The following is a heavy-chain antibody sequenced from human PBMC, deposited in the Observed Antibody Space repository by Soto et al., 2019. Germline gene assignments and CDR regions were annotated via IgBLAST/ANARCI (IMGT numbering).Heavy chain of an antibody. CDR3: TGVPPAYGSGSYQGGGAFDI. V-gene: IGHV3-49*04. CDR2: IRSKAYGGTT. D-gene: IGHD3-10*01. CDR1: GFTFGDYA. J-gene: IGHJ3*02. Sequence: GGSLRLSCTASGFTFGDYAMSWVRQAPGKGLEWVGFIRSKAYGGTTEYAASVKGRFTISRDDSKSIAYLQMNSLKTEDTAVYYVTGVPPAYGSGSYQGGGAFDIWGQGTMVTVSS.